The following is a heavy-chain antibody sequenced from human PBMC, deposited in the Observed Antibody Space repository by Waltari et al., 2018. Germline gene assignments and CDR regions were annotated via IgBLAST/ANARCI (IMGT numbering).Heavy chain of an antibody. J-gene: IGHJ5*02. Sequence: QVQLVQSGDEVKKPGSSVKVSCKDSGGTFSSYAISWVRQAPGQGLEWMGRTIPIFGTANYAQKFQGRVTITAYKSTSTAYMELSSLRSEDTAVYYCARGKSRESNYRWGWFDPWGQGTLVTVSS. CDR1: GGTFSSYA. CDR2: TIPIFGTA. V-gene: IGHV1-69*06. D-gene: IGHD1-26*01. CDR3: ARGKSRESNYRWGWFDP.